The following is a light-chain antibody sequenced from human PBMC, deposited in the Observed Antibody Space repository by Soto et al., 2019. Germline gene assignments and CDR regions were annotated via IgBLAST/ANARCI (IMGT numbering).Light chain of an antibody. V-gene: IGKV3-20*01. CDR1: QSVNSDY. J-gene: IGKJ2*01. CDR2: GTS. CDR3: QQYGSSPRYI. Sequence: EIVLTQSPGTLSLSPGERATLSCRASQSVNSDYLAWYHQKPGQAPRLLIYGTSTKAIGIPDRFSGSGSVTDFTLTISRLEPEDFAVYYCQQYGSSPRYIFGQGNKLEIK.